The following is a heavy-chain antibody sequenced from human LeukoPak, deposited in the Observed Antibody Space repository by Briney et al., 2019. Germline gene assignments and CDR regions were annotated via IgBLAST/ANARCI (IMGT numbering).Heavy chain of an antibody. CDR3: AKSGSGWYYFDY. CDR2: ISGSGGGT. CDR1: GFTFSSYA. J-gene: IGHJ4*02. D-gene: IGHD6-19*01. Sequence: GGPLRLSCAASGFTFSSYAMSWVRQAPGKGLEWVSAISGSGGGTYYADSVKGRFTISRDNSKNTLYLQMNSLRAVDTAVYYCAKSGSGWYYFDYWGRGTLVTVSS. V-gene: IGHV3-23*01.